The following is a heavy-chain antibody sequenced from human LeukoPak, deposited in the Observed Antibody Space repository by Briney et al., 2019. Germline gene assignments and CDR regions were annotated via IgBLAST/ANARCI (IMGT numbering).Heavy chain of an antibody. Sequence: SETLSLTCTVSGYSISSGYYWGWIRQPPGKGLEWIGSIYHSGSTYYNPSLKSRVTISVDTSKNQFSLKLSSVTAADTAVYYCARDNGRWSYLSNWGQGTLVTVSS. CDR1: GYSISSGYY. CDR3: ARDNGRWSYLSN. J-gene: IGHJ4*02. V-gene: IGHV4-38-2*02. D-gene: IGHD1-26*01. CDR2: IYHSGST.